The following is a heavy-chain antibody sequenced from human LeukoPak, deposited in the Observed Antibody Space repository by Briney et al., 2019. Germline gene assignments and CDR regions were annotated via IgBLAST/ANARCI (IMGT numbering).Heavy chain of an antibody. D-gene: IGHD3-22*01. J-gene: IGHJ4*02. CDR3: ARDSYYYDSSGYYPYYFDY. CDR1: GFTFSSYA. V-gene: IGHV3-30-3*01. Sequence: GGSLRLSCAASGFTFSSYAMHWVRQAPGKGLEWVAVISYDGSNKYYADSVKGRFTISRDNSKNTLYLQMNSLRAEDTAVYYCARDSYYYDSSGYYPYYFDYWGQGTLVTVSS. CDR2: ISYDGSNK.